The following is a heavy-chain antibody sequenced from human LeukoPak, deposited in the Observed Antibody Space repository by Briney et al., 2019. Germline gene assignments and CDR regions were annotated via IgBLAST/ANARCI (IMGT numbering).Heavy chain of an antibody. CDR2: IYSGGST. CDR1: GFTFSTYR. V-gene: IGHV3-53*01. Sequence: GGSLRLSCAASGFTFSTYRMSWVRQAPGKGLEWVSVIYSGGSTYYADSVKGRFTISRDNSKNTLYLQMNSLRAEDTAVYYCARYRYYYYMDVWGKGTTVTISS. J-gene: IGHJ6*03. CDR3: ARYRYYYYMDV.